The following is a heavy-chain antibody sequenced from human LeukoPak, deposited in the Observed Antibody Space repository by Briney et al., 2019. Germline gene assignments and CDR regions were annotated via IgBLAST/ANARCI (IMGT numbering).Heavy chain of an antibody. V-gene: IGHV1-2*02. CDR1: GYTFTGYY. J-gene: IGHJ4*02. D-gene: IGHD3-22*01. Sequence: ASVKVSCKASGYTFTGYYMHWVRQAPGQGLEWMGWINPNNGGTNYAQKFQGRVTMTRDTSISTAYMELSRLRSDDTAVYYCAMSHDYYDSSGCYYFDYWGQGTLVTVSS. CDR2: INPNNGGT. CDR3: AMSHDYYDSSGCYYFDY.